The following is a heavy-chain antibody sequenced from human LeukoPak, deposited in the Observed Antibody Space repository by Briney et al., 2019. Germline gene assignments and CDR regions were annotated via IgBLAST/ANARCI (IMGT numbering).Heavy chain of an antibody. CDR3: ARFRAGVGEPYGDY. V-gene: IGHV1-18*01. J-gene: IGHJ4*02. CDR1: GYTFTSYG. CDR2: ISAYNGNT. Sequence: ASVTVSCKASGYTFTSYGISWVRQAPGQGVEGMGWISAYNGNTNYAQKLQGIVTMTTDTSTSTAYMELRILRSDDTAVYYCARFRAGVGEPYGDYWGQGTLVTVSS. D-gene: IGHD3-10*01.